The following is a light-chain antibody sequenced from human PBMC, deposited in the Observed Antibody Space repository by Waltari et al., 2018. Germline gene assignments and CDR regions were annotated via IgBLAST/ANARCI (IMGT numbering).Light chain of an antibody. CDR2: AAS. V-gene: IGKV1-9*01. Sequence: DIQLTQSPSFPSASVGDRVSITCRASQGITSYLAWYQQKPGKAPKLLIFAASTLQSGVPSRFRGSGSGTEFTLTISRLQPEDFATYYCQQLNSYPPTFGPGTKVDIK. CDR3: QQLNSYPPT. CDR1: QGITSY. J-gene: IGKJ3*01.